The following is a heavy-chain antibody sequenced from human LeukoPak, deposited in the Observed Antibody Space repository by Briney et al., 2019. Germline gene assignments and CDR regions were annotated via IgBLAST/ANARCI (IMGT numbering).Heavy chain of an antibody. CDR1: GGSISSGGYY. CDR3: ARGPYDSSGYSQHP. CDR2: IYYSGST. Sequence: SETLSLTCTVSGGSISSGGYYWSWIRQHPGKGLEWIGYIYYSGSTYYNPSPKSRVTISVDTSKNQFSLKLSSVTAADTAVYYCARGPYDSSGYSQHPWGQGTLVTVSS. D-gene: IGHD3-22*01. V-gene: IGHV4-31*03. J-gene: IGHJ5*02.